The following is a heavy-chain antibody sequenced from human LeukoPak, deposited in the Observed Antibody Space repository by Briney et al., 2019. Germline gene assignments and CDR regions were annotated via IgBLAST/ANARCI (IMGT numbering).Heavy chain of an antibody. D-gene: IGHD6-6*01. J-gene: IGHJ4*02. CDR3: AKVGSSGTKESDY. CDR2: ISWNSGSI. V-gene: IGHV3-9*01. Sequence: GRSLRLSCAASGFTFDDYAMHWVRQAPGKGLVWVSGISWNSGSIGYADSVKGRFTISRDNAKNSLYLQMNSLRAEDTALYYCAKVGSSGTKESDYWGQGTLVTVSS. CDR1: GFTFDDYA.